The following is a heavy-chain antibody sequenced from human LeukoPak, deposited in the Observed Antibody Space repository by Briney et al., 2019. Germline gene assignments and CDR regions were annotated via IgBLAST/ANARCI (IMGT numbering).Heavy chain of an antibody. CDR2: IKRDGSST. V-gene: IGHV3-74*01. CDR3: ARGGETNNWYPGYFDY. CDR1: GFTFSNYW. J-gene: IGHJ4*02. D-gene: IGHD1-1*01. Sequence: GESLTLSCAASGFTFSNYWMHWVRQAPGKGPVWVSRIKRDGSSTRFADSVQGRFTISRDNGKNTLYLQMNRLRAEDTAVYYCARGGETNNWYPGYFDYWGQGALVTVSS.